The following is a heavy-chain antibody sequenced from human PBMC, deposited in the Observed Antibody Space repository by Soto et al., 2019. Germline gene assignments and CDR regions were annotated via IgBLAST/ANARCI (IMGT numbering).Heavy chain of an antibody. CDR3: AKGAGRDGYNTA. CDR1: GDSISSTY. D-gene: IGHD5-12*01. Sequence: QVQLQQSGPGLMKPSETLSLTCTVSGDSISSTYWSWFRQPPGKGLEYIGFIFHTGITSYNPSLKSRVTISMDTSKNQFSLNLISVTAADTAVYYCAKGAGRDGYNTARGQGTLVTVSA. CDR2: IFHTGIT. V-gene: IGHV4-59*03. J-gene: IGHJ4*02.